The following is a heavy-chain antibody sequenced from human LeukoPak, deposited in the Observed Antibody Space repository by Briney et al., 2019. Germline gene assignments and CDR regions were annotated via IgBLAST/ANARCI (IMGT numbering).Heavy chain of an antibody. CDR3: ASDSHIVVVTAIHRYFQH. D-gene: IGHD2-21*02. CDR1: GYTFTGYY. V-gene: IGHV1-2*06. Sequence: ASVKVSCKASGYTFTGYYMHWVRQAPGQGLEWMGRINPNSGGTNYAQKVQGRVTMTRATSISTAYMELSRLRSDDTAVYYCASDSHIVVVTAIHRYFQHWGNGTLVTVSS. CDR2: INPNSGGT. J-gene: IGHJ1*01.